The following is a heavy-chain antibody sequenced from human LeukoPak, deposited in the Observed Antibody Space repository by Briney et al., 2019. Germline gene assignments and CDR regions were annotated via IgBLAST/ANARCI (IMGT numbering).Heavy chain of an antibody. Sequence: PGGSLRLSCAASGFTFSSYEMNWVRQAPGKGLEWISYISRSGSTINYADSVKGRFTISRDDAKHSLYLQMNSLRAEDTAVYYCAKSTVTNYFDDWGQGSLVTVSS. CDR3: AKSTVTNYFDD. V-gene: IGHV3-48*03. D-gene: IGHD4-17*01. CDR1: GFTFSSYE. J-gene: IGHJ4*02. CDR2: ISRSGSTI.